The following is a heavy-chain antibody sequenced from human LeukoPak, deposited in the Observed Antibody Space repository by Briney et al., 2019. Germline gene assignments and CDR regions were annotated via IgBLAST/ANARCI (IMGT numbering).Heavy chain of an antibody. CDR3: ARTRILDV. V-gene: IGHV1-8*01. CDR2: MNPNSGNT. CDR1: GYTFTSYD. J-gene: IGHJ6*02. D-gene: IGHD2-15*01. Sequence: ASVKVSCKDSGYTFTSYDINWVRQATGQGLEWMGWMNPNSGNTGYTQKFQGRVTMTRNTSISTAYLELSGLRSEDSALYYCARTRILDVWGQGTTVSVSS.